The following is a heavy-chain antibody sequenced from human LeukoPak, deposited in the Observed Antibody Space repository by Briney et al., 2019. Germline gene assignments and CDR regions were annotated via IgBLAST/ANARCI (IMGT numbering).Heavy chain of an antibody. CDR3: AKDITVTPRGAAFDI. CDR1: GFTFRSYW. V-gene: IGHV3-7*03. D-gene: IGHD4-17*01. CDR2: IKEDESEK. J-gene: IGHJ3*02. Sequence: PGGSLRLSCAVSGFTFRSYWMNWVRQAPGKGLEWVANIKEDESEKFYVDSVRGRFTISRDNAKNSLYLQMNSLRAEDTALYYCAKDITVTPRGAAFDIWGQGTMVTVSS.